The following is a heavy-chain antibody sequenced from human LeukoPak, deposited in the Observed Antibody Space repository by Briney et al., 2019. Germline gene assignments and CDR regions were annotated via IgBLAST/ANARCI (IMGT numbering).Heavy chain of an antibody. CDR2: INPNSGGT. V-gene: IGHV1-2*02. Sequence: ASVKVSCKASGYTFTGYYMHWVRQAPGQGLEWMGWINPNSGGTNYAQKFQGRVTMTRDTSISTAYMELSRLRSDDTAVYYCARVSLPQDYDFWSGYLYYFDYWGQGALVTVSS. CDR1: GYTFTGYY. D-gene: IGHD3-3*01. CDR3: ARVSLPQDYDFWSGYLYYFDY. J-gene: IGHJ4*02.